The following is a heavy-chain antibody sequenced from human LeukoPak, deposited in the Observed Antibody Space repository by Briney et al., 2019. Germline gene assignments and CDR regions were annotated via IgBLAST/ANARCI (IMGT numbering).Heavy chain of an antibody. CDR1: GGSISSSNW. CDR3: ARDNYTVATIDY. D-gene: IGHD5-12*01. V-gene: IGHV4-4*02. CDR2: IYHSGST. J-gene: IGHJ4*02. Sequence: PSETLSLTCAVSGGSISSSNWWGWVRQPPEKGLEWIGEIYHSGSTNYNPSLKSRVTISVDKSKNQFSLKLSSVTAADTAVYYCARDNYTVATIDYWGQGTLVTVSS.